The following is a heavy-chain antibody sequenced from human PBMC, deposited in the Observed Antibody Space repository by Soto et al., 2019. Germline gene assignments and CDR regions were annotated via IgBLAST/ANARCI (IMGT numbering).Heavy chain of an antibody. CDR3: ARDRVGGAEGNWFDP. J-gene: IGHJ5*02. CDR1: GFTFSSYS. Sequence: GGSLRLSCAASGFTFSSYSMNWVRQAPGKGLEWVSSISSSSSYIYYADSVKGRFTISRDNAKNSLYLQMNSLRAEDTAVYYCARDRVGGAEGNWFDPWGQGTLVTVSS. CDR2: ISSSSSYI. V-gene: IGHV3-21*01. D-gene: IGHD1-26*01.